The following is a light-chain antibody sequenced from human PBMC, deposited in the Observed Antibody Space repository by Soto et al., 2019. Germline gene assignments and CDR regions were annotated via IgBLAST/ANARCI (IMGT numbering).Light chain of an antibody. CDR2: DVN. J-gene: IGLJ1*01. Sequence: QSALTQPRSVSGSPGQSVTISCTGTSNDVGDYDYVSWYQQYPGKAPKLIIYDVNKRPSGVPDRVSGSKSGNTASLTISALQAEDEADYYCCSYAGGYTFVFGTGTKVTVL. V-gene: IGLV2-11*01. CDR1: SNDVGDYDY. CDR3: CSYAGGYTFV.